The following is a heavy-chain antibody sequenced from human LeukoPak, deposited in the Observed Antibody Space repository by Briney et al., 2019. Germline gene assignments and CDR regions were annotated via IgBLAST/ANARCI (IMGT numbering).Heavy chain of an antibody. D-gene: IGHD2-2*01. J-gene: IGHJ5*02. CDR1: GGSINGGNYY. V-gene: IGHV4-61*02. CDR3: ARDLVVVPVANILSWFDP. Sequence: PSETLSLTCTVSGGSINGGNYYWTWLRQPAGKGLEWIGRISPSGSTNHNPSLTSRVTISVDTSKNQFSLKLNFVTAADTAVYYCARDLVVVPVANILSWFDPWGQGTLVTVSS. CDR2: ISPSGST.